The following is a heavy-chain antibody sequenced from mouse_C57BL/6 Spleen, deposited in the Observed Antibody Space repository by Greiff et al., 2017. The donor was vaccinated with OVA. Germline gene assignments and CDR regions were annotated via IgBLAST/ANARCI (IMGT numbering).Heavy chain of an antibody. D-gene: IGHD1-1*01. Sequence: QVQLQQPGAELVKPGASVKLSCKASGYTFTSYWMQWVKQRPGQGLEWIGEIDPSDSYTTYNQKFKGKATLTVDTSSSTAYMQLSSLTSEDSAVYYCARSGSSYGGYFDYWGQGTTLTVSS. J-gene: IGHJ2*01. CDR1: GYTFTSYW. CDR3: ARSGSSYGGYFDY. V-gene: IGHV1-50*01. CDR2: IDPSDSYT.